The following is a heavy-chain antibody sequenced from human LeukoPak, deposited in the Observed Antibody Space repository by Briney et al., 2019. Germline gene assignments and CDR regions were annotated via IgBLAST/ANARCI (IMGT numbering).Heavy chain of an antibody. D-gene: IGHD1-26*01. CDR2: ISSNGGTT. V-gene: IGHV3-64*01. Sequence: GGSLRLSCAASGFTFSSYAMQWVRRAPGKGLEYVSAISSNGGTTYYANSVKGRFTISRDNSKNTLYLQMGSLRAEDTAVYYCARAIETLGATDYWGQGSLVTVSS. CDR1: GFTFSSYA. J-gene: IGHJ4*02. CDR3: ARAIETLGATDY.